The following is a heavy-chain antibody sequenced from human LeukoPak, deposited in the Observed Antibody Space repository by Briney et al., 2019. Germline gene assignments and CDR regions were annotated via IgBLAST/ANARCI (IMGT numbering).Heavy chain of an antibody. CDR3: ARNGPIAAAAPLRY. V-gene: IGHV3-23*01. Sequence: GGSLRLSCAASGFTFSNYAMSWVRQAPGKGLEWVSAISFSGTNTYYADSVKGRFTISRDNSKNTLYLQMNSLRAEDTAVYYCARNGPIAAAAPLRYWGQGTLVTVSS. CDR1: GFTFSNYA. J-gene: IGHJ4*02. D-gene: IGHD6-13*01. CDR2: ISFSGTNT.